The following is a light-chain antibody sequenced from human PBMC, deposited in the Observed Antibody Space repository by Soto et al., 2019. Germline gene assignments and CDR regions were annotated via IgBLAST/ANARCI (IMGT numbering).Light chain of an antibody. CDR1: QSISTY. CDR2: DAS. J-gene: IGKJ5*01. Sequence: IVLTQSPATLSLSPGERATLSCRASQSISTYLAWYQQKPGQAPRLLIYDASNRATGLPARFSGSGSGTDFTLTISSLEPEDFAVYYCQQRSKWPPITFGQGTRLEIK. CDR3: QQRSKWPPIT. V-gene: IGKV3-11*01.